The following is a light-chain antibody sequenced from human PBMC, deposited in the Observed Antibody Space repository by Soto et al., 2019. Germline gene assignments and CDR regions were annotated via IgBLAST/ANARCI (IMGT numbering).Light chain of an antibody. J-gene: IGKJ1*01. CDR1: QGISNS. CDR3: QNYNSDPKT. Sequence: DIQMTQSPSSLSASVGDKVTITCRASQGISNSLARYQQKPGKVPKLLIYAESTLQSGVPSRFSGSGSGTDFTLTISSLQPEDVVTYYCQNYNSDPKTFGQGTKVEIK. V-gene: IGKV1-27*01. CDR2: AES.